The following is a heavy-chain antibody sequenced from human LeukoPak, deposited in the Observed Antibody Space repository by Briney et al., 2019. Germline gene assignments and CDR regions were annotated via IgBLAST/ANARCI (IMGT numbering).Heavy chain of an antibody. CDR3: AREVEMATILGFFGY. Sequence: TGGSLRLSCAASGITFTSYAMTWVRQAPGKGLEWVAVIWYDGSNKYYADSVKGRFTISRDNSKNTLYLQMNSLRAEDTAVYYCAREVEMATILGFFGYWGQGTLVTVSS. CDR2: IWYDGSNK. V-gene: IGHV3-33*08. D-gene: IGHD5-24*01. CDR1: GITFTSYA. J-gene: IGHJ4*02.